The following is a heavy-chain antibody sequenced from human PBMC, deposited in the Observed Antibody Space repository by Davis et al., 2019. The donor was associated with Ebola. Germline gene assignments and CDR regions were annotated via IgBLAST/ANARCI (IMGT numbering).Heavy chain of an antibody. D-gene: IGHD6-6*01. CDR3: ARAMSTPISSASIAARPIQGYGMDV. CDR2: IIPIFGTA. J-gene: IGHJ6*02. V-gene: IGHV1-69*05. CDR1: GGTFSSYA. Sequence: AASVKVSCKASGGTFSSYAISWVRQAPGQGLEWMGGIIPIFGTANYVQKLQGRVTMTTDTSPSTAYMELRSLRSDDTAVYYCARAMSTPISSASIAARPIQGYGMDVWGQGTTVTVSS.